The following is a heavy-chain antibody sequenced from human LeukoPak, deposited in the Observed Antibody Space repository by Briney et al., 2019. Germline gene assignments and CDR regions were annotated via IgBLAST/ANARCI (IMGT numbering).Heavy chain of an antibody. CDR3: ARDHCNGGSCSLMAYFDY. CDR1: GYTFTTLG. D-gene: IGHD2-15*01. CDR2: ISTSNGVT. J-gene: IGHJ4*02. V-gene: IGHV1-18*01. Sequence: GASVKVSCTASGYTFTTLGISWLRQAPGQGLEWMAWISTSNGVTNYAQKFQARVTLTTDTSTNTVYMDLWSLRSDGTAVYYCARDHCNGGSCSLMAYFDYWGQGTLVTVSS.